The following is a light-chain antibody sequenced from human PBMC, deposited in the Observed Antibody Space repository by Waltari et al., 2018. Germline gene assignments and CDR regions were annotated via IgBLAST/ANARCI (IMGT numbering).Light chain of an antibody. CDR1: NIGSKN. J-gene: IGLJ2*01. CDR3: QVWHNSTAWI. Sequence: SYELTQPLSLSVALGQTARLTCGGNNIGSKNVHWYQQKPGQAPVLVLYRDAKRPSGIPEQFSGSNSGNTATLTISGVQVGDEADYYCQVWHNSTAWIFGGGTKLTVL. CDR2: RDA. V-gene: IGLV3-9*01.